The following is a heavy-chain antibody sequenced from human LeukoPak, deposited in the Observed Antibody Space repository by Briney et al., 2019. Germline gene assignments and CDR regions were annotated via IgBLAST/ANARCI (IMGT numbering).Heavy chain of an antibody. CDR2: MNPNSGNT. V-gene: IGHV1-8*01. CDR1: GYTFTSYD. J-gene: IGHJ3*02. Sequence: GASVKSSCKASGYTFTSYDINWVRQATGQGLEWMGWMNPNSGNTGYAQKFQGRVTMTRDTSTSTVYMELSSLRSEDTAVYYCARDDWIPGSCSASSGCSDAFDIWGQGTLVTVSS. D-gene: IGHD2-15*01. CDR3: ARDDWIPGSCSASSGCSDAFDI.